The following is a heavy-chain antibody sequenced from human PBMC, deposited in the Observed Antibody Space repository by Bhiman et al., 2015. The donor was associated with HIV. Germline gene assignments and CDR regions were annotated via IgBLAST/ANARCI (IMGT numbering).Heavy chain of an antibody. CDR3: AKEGSFGQWLAYFDY. CDR2: IWYDGSNK. V-gene: IGHV3-33*06. CDR1: GFTFSSYG. J-gene: IGHJ4*02. D-gene: IGHD6-19*01. Sequence: QVQLVESGGGVVQPGRSLRLSCAASGFTFSSYGMHWVRQAPGKGLEWVAVIWYDGSNKYYADSVKGRFTISRDNSKNTLYLQMNSLRAEDTAVYYCAKEGSFGQWLAYFDYWGQGTLVTVSS.